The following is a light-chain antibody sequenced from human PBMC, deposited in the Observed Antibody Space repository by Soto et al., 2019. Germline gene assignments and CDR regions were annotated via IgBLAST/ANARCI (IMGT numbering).Light chain of an antibody. CDR3: SSYTITSTWV. J-gene: IGLJ3*02. CDR2: EAS. Sequence: QSALTQPASVSGSPGQSITISCTGTSNDVGRFHYVSWYQQHPGKAPKLIIYEASKRPSGVSNRFSSSKSGNPASLTISGLQARDEADYYCSSYTITSTWVFGGGTKVTVL. V-gene: IGLV2-14*01. CDR1: SNDVGRFHY.